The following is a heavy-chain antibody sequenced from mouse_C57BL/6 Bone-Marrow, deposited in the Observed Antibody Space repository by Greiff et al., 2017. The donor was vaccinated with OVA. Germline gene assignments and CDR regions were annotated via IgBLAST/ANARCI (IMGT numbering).Heavy chain of an antibody. CDR3: ARYGSSPRWAYYAMDY. V-gene: IGHV1-59*01. CDR1: GYTFTSYW. D-gene: IGHD1-1*02. J-gene: IGHJ4*01. CDR2: IDPSDSYT. Sequence: QVQLQQPGAELVRPGTSVTLSCKASGYTFTSYWMHWVKQRPGQGLEWIGVIDPSDSYTNYNQKFKGKATLTVDTSSSTAYMQLSSLTSEDSAVYYCARYGSSPRWAYYAMDYWGQGTSVTVSS.